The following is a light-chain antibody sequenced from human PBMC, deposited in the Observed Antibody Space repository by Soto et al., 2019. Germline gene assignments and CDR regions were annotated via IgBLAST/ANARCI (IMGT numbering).Light chain of an antibody. Sequence: EIVLTQSPGTLSLSPGERATLSCRASQSVSSSYLAWYQQKPGQAPRLLIYGDSIRATGIPARFSGSASGTEFTLTISRLEPEDFAVYYCQQYGSSPVTFGQGTRLEIK. CDR1: QSVSSSY. CDR3: QQYGSSPVT. V-gene: IGKV3-20*01. J-gene: IGKJ5*01. CDR2: GDS.